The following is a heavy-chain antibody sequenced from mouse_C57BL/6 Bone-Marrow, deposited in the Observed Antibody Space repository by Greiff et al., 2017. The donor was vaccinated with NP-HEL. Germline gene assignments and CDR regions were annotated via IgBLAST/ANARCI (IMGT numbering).Heavy chain of an antibody. CDR3: ARRLIYYGSWFAY. J-gene: IGHJ3*01. CDR2: IYPGSGNT. D-gene: IGHD2-2*01. CDR1: GYTFTSYW. Sequence: QVQLQQSGAELVKPGASVKMSCKASGYTFTSYWITWVKQRPGQGLEWIGDIYPGSGNTYYNEKFKGKATLTADKSSSTAYMELRSLTSEDSAVYFCARRLIYYGSWFAYWGQGTLVTVSA. V-gene: IGHV1-55*01.